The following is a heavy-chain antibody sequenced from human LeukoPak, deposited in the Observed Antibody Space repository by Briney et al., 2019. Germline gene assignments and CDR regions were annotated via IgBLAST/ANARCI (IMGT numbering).Heavy chain of an antibody. CDR3: ARGSTVVATTFFDY. D-gene: IGHD4-23*01. J-gene: IGHJ4*02. Sequence: SETLSLTCTVSGGSISSGGYYWSWIRQHPGKGLEWIGYIYYSGSTYYNPSLKSRVTISVDTSKNQFSLKLSSATAADTAVYYCARGSTVVATTFFDYWGQGTLVTVSS. CDR1: GGSISSGGYY. CDR2: IYYSGST. V-gene: IGHV4-31*03.